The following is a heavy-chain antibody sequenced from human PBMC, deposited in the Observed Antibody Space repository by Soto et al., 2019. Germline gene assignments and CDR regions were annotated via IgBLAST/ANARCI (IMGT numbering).Heavy chain of an antibody. D-gene: IGHD6-13*01. CDR1: GYTFTIYG. CDR2: ISAYNGNT. V-gene: IGHV1-18*01. J-gene: IGHJ3*02. CDR3: ARDNHGYSSSWYEFGAFDI. Sequence: ASVKVSCKASGYTFTIYGISWVRQAPGQGLEWMGWISAYNGNTNYAQKLQGRVTMTTDTSTSTAYMELRSLRSDDTAVYYCARDNHGYSSSWYEFGAFDIWGQGTMVTVS.